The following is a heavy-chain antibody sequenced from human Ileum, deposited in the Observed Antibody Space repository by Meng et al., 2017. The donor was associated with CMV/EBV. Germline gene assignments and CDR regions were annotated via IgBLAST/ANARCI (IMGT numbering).Heavy chain of an antibody. D-gene: IGHD2-2*02. CDR1: TFTGYY. CDR2: INPNSGGT. J-gene: IGHJ5*02. Sequence: TFTGYYRHWVRQAPGQGLEWMGWINPNSGGTNYAQKFQGRVTMTRDTSISTAYMELSRLRSDDTAVYYCARETPYCSSTSCYIWFDPWGQGTLVTVSS. CDR3: ARETPYCSSTSCYIWFDP. V-gene: IGHV1-2*02.